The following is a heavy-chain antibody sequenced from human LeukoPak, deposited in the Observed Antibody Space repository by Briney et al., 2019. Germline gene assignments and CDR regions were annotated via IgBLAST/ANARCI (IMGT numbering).Heavy chain of an antibody. CDR3: ARDSGWFRFDY. CDR1: GFPFSSFW. CDR2: IKEDGSQK. J-gene: IGHJ4*02. V-gene: IGHV3-7*03. Sequence: TGGSLRLSCVASGFPFSSFWMTWVRQAPGKGLEWVANIKEDGSQKYYVDSVKGRFTISRDNAKNSLFLQTNSLRVDDTAVYYCARDSGWFRFDYWGQGTLVTVSS. D-gene: IGHD6-19*01.